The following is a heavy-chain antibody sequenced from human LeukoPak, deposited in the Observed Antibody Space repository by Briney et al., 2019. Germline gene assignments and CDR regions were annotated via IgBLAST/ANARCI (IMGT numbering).Heavy chain of an antibody. D-gene: IGHD3-22*01. J-gene: IGHJ4*02. CDR1: GLTFSDYY. CDR3: ARGVVTYYYDSSGYQAY. Sequence: GGSLRLSCAASGLTFSDYYMSWIRQAPGKGLEWVSYISSSGSTIYYADSVKGRFTISRDNAKNSLYLQMNSLRAEDTAVYYCARGVVTYYYDSSGYQAYWGQGTLVTVSS. V-gene: IGHV3-11*01. CDR2: ISSSGSTI.